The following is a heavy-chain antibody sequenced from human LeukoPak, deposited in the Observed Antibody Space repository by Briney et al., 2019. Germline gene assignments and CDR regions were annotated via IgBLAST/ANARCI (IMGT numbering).Heavy chain of an antibody. CDR3: ARSAARLRYYYAMDV. V-gene: IGHV4-39*01. CDR1: GGSISSSSYY. D-gene: IGHD6-6*01. CDR2: IYFSGSA. J-gene: IGHJ6*02. Sequence: SETLSLTCTVSGGSISSSSYYWGWIRQPPGKGLEWIGSIYFSGSASFNPSLKSRVTISVDTSKNQFSLKLSSVTAADTAVYYCARSAARLRYYYAMDVWGQGTTVTVCS.